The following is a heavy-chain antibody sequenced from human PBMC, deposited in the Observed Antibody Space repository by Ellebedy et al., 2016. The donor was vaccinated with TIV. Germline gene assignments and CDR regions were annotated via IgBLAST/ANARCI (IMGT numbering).Heavy chain of an antibody. Sequence: ASVKVSCKASGYTFTSYCLHWVRQAPGQGLEWMAIINPSGGSASYAQKFQGRVTMTRDTSTSTVYMELSSLRSEDTAVYYCARPITGTTGPFDYWGQGTLVTVSS. V-gene: IGHV1-46*01. CDR1: GYTFTSYC. D-gene: IGHD1-20*01. CDR2: INPSGGSA. CDR3: ARPITGTTGPFDY. J-gene: IGHJ4*02.